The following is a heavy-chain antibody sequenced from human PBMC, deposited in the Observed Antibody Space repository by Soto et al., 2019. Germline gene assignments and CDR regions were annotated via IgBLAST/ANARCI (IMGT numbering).Heavy chain of an antibody. CDR2: INSRATYT. CDR1: GFIFSDYY. Sequence: GGSLRLSCVASGFIFSDYYMSWIRQAPGKGLEWVSYINSRATYTNYAESVKGRFTISRDNAKNLLYLQMDSLRADDTAVYYCARERVPGATDWFDPWGQGTQVTVSS. D-gene: IGHD3-10*01. J-gene: IGHJ5*02. V-gene: IGHV3-11*05. CDR3: ARERVPGATDWFDP.